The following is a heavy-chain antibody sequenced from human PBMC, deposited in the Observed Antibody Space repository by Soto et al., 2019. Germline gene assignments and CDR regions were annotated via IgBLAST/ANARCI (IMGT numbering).Heavy chain of an antibody. J-gene: IGHJ4*02. Sequence: EVQLMESGGGLVQPGGSLRLSCAASGFTFSNYWMSWVRQAPGKGLEWVANIKGDGSEIHYVDTVKGRFTTSRDNAQNSLYLQMKYLGLEDSAVYYCARHNNGDYYYWGPGTVVTVS. V-gene: IGHV3-7*04. D-gene: IGHD4-17*01. CDR1: GFTFSNYW. CDR3: ARHNNGDYYY. CDR2: IKGDGSEI.